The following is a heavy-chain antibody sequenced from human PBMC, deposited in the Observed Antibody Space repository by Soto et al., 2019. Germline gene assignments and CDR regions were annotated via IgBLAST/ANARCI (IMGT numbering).Heavy chain of an antibody. CDR1: GFTFSSYW. V-gene: IGHV3-74*01. J-gene: IGHJ6*02. Sequence: PGGSLRLSCAASGFTFSSYWMHWVRQAPGKGLVWVSRINSDGSSTSYADSVKGRFTISRDNAKNTLYLQMNSLRAEDTAVYYCARGGQGSSWSPYYYYGMDVWRQGTTVTVSS. CDR3: ARGGQGSSWSPYYYYGMDV. D-gene: IGHD6-13*01. CDR2: INSDGSST.